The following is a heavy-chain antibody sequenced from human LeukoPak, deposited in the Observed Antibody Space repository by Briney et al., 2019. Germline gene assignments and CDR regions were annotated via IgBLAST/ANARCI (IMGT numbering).Heavy chain of an antibody. D-gene: IGHD6-25*01. J-gene: IGHJ4*02. CDR1: VFTASSNY. CDR2: IYIGGST. Sequence: RGSLRLSSAGSVFTASSNYMSSGPHGPGEGLEWWSVIYIGGSTYYADSVNGRFTISRDTSKTTMCLQMNSLRAEDTAVYYCARGRGSGWPFDYWGQGTLVTVSS. V-gene: IGHV3-66*01. CDR3: ARGRGSGWPFDY.